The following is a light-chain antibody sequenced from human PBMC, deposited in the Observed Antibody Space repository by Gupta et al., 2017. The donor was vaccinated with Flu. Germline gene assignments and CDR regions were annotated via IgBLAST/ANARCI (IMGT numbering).Light chain of an antibody. Sequence: RGTITCQWSQDIPNNVALYQGKQGKVRKLLIDDASTLPSGVPSRFSGSASGTYFTLTISSLQPEDVATYYCHKYNSAPPGLTFGGGTKVEIK. CDR3: HKYNSAPPGLT. CDR1: QDIPNN. V-gene: IGKV1-27*01. CDR2: DAS. J-gene: IGKJ4*01.